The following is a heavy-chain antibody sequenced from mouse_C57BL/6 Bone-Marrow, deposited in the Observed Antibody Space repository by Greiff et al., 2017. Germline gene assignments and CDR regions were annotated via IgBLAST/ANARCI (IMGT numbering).Heavy chain of an antibody. J-gene: IGHJ4*01. CDR1: GYTFTSYW. D-gene: IGHD1-1*01. CDR3: ACCPYYGSSPYYYAMDY. V-gene: IGHV1-5*01. CDR2: IYPGNSDT. Sequence: EVQLQESGTVLARPGASVKMSCKTSGYTFTSYWMHWVKQRPGQGLEWIGAIYPGNSDTSYNQKFKGKAKLTAFTSASTAYMELSSLTNEDSAVYYFACCPYYGSSPYYYAMDYWGQGTSVTVSS.